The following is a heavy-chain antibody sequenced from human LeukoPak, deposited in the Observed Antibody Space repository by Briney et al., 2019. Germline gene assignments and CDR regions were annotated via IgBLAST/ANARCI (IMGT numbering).Heavy chain of an antibody. CDR1: GGSISSGDYY. D-gene: IGHD6-13*01. V-gene: IGHV4-30-4*08. CDR2: IYYSGST. CDR3: ARGSIAAADHYFDY. J-gene: IGHJ4*02. Sequence: SETLSLTCTVSGGSISSGDYYWSWIRQPPGKGLEWIGYIYYSGSTYYNPSLKSRVTISVDTSKNQFSLKLSSVTAADTAVYYCARGSIAAADHYFDYWGQGTLVTVSS.